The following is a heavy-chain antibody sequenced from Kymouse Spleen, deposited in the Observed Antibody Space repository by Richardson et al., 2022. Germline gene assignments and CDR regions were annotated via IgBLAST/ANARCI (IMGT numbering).Heavy chain of an antibody. J-gene: IGHJ4*02. CDR2: IYHSGST. CDR1: GGSISSSNW. D-gene: IGHD3-9*01. Sequence: QVQLQESGPGLVKPSGTLSLTCAVSGGSISSSNWWSWVRQPPGKGLEWIGEIYHSGSTNYNPSLKSRVTISVDKSKNQFSLKLSSVTAADTAVYYCARESGWNFHYDILTGPFDYWGQGTLVTVSS. CDR3: ARESGWNFHYDILTGPFDY. V-gene: IGHV4-4*02.